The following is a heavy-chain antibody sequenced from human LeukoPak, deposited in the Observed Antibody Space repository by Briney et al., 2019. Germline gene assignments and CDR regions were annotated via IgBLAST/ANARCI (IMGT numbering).Heavy chain of an antibody. D-gene: IGHD5-24*01. CDR1: GGSINSYY. Sequence: PETLSLTCTVSGGSINSYYWSWIRQRPGKGLEWIGYIYYSGSTNYNPSLKSRVTISVDTSKNQFSLKLSSVTAADTAVYSCARLDGYNAFRFDYWGQGTLVTVSS. V-gene: IGHV4-59*01. CDR3: ARLDGYNAFRFDY. CDR2: IYYSGST. J-gene: IGHJ4*02.